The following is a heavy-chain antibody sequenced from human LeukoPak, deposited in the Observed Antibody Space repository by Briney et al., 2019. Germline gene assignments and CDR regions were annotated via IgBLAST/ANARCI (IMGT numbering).Heavy chain of an antibody. CDR1: GGSISSYY. D-gene: IGHD2-2*01. V-gene: IGHV4-4*07. J-gene: IGHJ5*02. Sequence: SETLSLTCTVSGGSISSYYWSWIRQPAGKGLGWIGRIYTSRSTNYNPSLKSRVTMSVDTSKNQFSLKLSSVTAADTAVYYCARGGDPIVVVPAALTDWFDPWGQGTLVTVSS. CDR3: ARGGDPIVVVPAALTDWFDP. CDR2: IYTSRST.